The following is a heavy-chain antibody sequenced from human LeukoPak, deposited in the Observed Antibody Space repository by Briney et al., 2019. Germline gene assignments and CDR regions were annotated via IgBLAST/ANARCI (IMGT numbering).Heavy chain of an antibody. V-gene: IGHV3-30*02. Sequence: GGSLRLSCAASGFSFRNYGMHWVRQAPGKGLEWVAFIRYDGSNKYYADSVKGRFTISRDNSKNTLDLQMNSLRAEDTAVCYCAKGGYCTSTSCHTGEVDYWGQGTLVTVSS. CDR3: AKGGYCTSTSCHTGEVDY. CDR1: GFSFRNYG. D-gene: IGHD2-2*02. CDR2: IRYDGSNK. J-gene: IGHJ4*02.